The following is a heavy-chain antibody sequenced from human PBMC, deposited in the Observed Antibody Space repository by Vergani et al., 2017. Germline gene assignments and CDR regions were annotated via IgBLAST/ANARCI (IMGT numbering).Heavy chain of an antibody. J-gene: IGHJ4*02. CDR3: ARLVVRVVTLGRYYFDY. CDR2: IYYSGST. Sequence: QLQLQESGPGLVKPSETLSLTCTVSGGSISSSSYYWGWIRQPPGKGLEWIGSIYYSGSTYYNPSLKSRVTISVDTSKNQFSLKLSSVTDADTAVYYCARLVVRVVTLGRYYFDYWGQGTLVTVSS. CDR1: GGSISSSSYY. D-gene: IGHD4-23*01. V-gene: IGHV4-39*01.